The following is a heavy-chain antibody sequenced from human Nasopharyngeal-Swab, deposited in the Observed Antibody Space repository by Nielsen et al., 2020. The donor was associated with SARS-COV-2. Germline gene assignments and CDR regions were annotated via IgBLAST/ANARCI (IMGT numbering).Heavy chain of an antibody. V-gene: IGHV4-31*03. CDR1: GGSISSGGYY. D-gene: IGHD6-19*01. CDR3: ARSLRGGSGWYEAYYYYGMDV. J-gene: IGHJ6*02. Sequence: SETLSLTCTVSGGSISSGGYYWSWIRQHPGKGLEWIGYIYYSGSTYYNPSLKSRVTISVDTSKNQFSLKLSSVTAADTAVYYCARSLRGGSGWYEAYYYYGMDVWGQGTTVTVSS. CDR2: IYYSGST.